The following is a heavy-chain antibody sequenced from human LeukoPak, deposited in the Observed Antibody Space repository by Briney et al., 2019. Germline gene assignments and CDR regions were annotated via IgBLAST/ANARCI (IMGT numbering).Heavy chain of an antibody. CDR1: GFTFSSYS. D-gene: IGHD5-18*01. J-gene: IGHJ6*02. CDR2: ISSSSSYI. V-gene: IGHV3-21*01. Sequence: GGSLRLSCAASGFTFSSYSMNWVRQAPGKGLEWVSSISSSSSYIYYADSVKGRFTISRDNAKNSLYLQMNSLRAEDTAVYYCAREGYSYATPYYYGMDVWGQGTTVTVSS. CDR3: AREGYSYATPYYYGMDV.